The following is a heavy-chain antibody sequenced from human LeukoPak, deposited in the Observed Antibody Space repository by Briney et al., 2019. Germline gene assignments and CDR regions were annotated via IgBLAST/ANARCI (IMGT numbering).Heavy chain of an antibody. Sequence: GGSLRLSCAASGFTLSSHWMTWVRQAPGKGLEWVANINQDGSARYYVDSVKGRFTISRDNAKNSLYLQMNSLRAEDTALYYXXXXXXXXYGHGGCDYWGQGTLVTVSS. D-gene: IGHD3-10*01. V-gene: IGHV3-7*03. CDR3: XXXXXXXYGHGGCDY. J-gene: IGHJ4*02. CDR1: GFTLSSHW. CDR2: INQDGSAR.